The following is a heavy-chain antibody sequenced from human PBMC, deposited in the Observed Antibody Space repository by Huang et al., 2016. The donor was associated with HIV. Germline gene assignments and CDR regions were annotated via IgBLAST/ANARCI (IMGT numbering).Heavy chain of an antibody. J-gene: IGHJ4*02. CDR1: GSFVTEVS. CDR2: FKPENIKI. D-gene: IGHD3-10*01. CDR3: AIGPRGIATTYFDY. V-gene: IGHV1-24*01. Sequence: QVHLLPSGTDMKKPGASVKFSCKVSGSFVTEVSMHGLRQTPGKGLEWRGGFKPENIKIFYAEKFKGRVTMTEDTDTAYLEMTSLKYDDTAIYYCAIGPRGIATTYFDYWGQGTLVTVSS.